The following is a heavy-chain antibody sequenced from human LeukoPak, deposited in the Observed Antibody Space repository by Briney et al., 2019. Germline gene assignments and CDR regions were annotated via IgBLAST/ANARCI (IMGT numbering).Heavy chain of an antibody. CDR2: INPNSGRT. CDR1: GYTFTGYY. J-gene: IGHJ3*02. D-gene: IGHD3-9*01. V-gene: IGHV1-2*02. CDR3: ARESPPLYYDILTGYYKAENNGDAFDI. Sequence: GAAVKVSCKASGYTFTGYYMHCVRQPPGQGLQWMGWINPNSGRTNYAQKFQGRVTMNRAPSISTAYMALSRLRSDAPSVYYCARESPPLYYDILTGYYKAENNGDAFDIWGQGTMVTVSS.